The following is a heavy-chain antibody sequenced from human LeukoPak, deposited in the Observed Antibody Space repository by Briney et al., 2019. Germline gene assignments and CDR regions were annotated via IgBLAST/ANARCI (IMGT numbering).Heavy chain of an antibody. Sequence: ASVKVSCKASGYTFSDYYMHWVRQAPGQGLEWMGWINPSSGGTNYAQKFQGRVTITADESTSTAYMELSSLRSEDTAVYYCARIEWLPDAFDIWGQGTMVTVSS. V-gene: IGHV1-2*02. D-gene: IGHD5-12*01. CDR3: ARIEWLPDAFDI. J-gene: IGHJ3*02. CDR2: INPSSGGT. CDR1: GYTFSDYY.